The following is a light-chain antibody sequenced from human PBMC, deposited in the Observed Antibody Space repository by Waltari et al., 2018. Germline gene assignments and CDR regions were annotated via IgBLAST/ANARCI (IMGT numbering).Light chain of an antibody. CDR3: QQGNSFPPT. CDR1: QGISSW. CDR2: SAS. J-gene: IGKJ1*01. Sequence: DIQMTQSPSSVAASVGDRVTITRRASQGISSWLAWYQQKPGSAPKVLIYSASTLQTGVPSRFSGSGSGTDFTLTIGSLQPEDFATYYCQQGNSFPPTFGQGTKVEIK. V-gene: IGKV1-12*01.